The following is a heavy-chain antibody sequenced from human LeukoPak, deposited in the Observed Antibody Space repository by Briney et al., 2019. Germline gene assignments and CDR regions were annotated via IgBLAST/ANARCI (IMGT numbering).Heavy chain of an antibody. V-gene: IGHV4-39*07. J-gene: IGHJ6*02. D-gene: IGHD3-10*01. Sequence: SETLSLTCTVSGGSISSSSYYWGWIRQPPGKGLEWIGSIYYSGSTYYNPSLKSRVTISVDTSKNQFSLKLSSVTAADTAVYYCARWFGELLSDYYYYGMDVWGQGTTVTVSS. CDR1: GGSISSSSYY. CDR3: ARWFGELLSDYYYYGMDV. CDR2: IYYSGST.